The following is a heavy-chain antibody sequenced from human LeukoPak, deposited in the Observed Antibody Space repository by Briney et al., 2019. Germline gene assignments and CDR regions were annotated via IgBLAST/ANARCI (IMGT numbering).Heavy chain of an antibody. J-gene: IGHJ4*02. D-gene: IGHD3-10*01. V-gene: IGHV4-34*01. CDR3: ARVGVTFDY. CDR2: INHSGST. Sequence: PSETLSLTCAVYGGSFSGYYWSWIRQPPGKGLEWIGEINHSGSTNYNPSLKSRVTISVDTSKSQFSLKLSSVTAADTAVYYCARVGVTFDYWGQGTLVTVSS. CDR1: GGSFSGYY.